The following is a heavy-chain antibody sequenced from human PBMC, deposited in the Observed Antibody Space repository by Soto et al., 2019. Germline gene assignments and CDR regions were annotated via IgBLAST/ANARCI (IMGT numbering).Heavy chain of an antibody. V-gene: IGHV1-18*01. CDR1: GYTFTNYD. D-gene: IGHD3-10*01. J-gene: IGHJ6*02. CDR2: ISTYTGNT. CDR3: ARGYYYGSGRPTPGGMDV. Sequence: QVHLVQSGAEVKKPGASVKVSCKASGYTFTNYDINWVRQAPGQGLEWMGWISTYTGNTNYAQKLQGRVTMTTDSSPNTAYMGLRSLGSDDTAVYYCARGYYYGSGRPTPGGMDVWGQGTTLTVSS.